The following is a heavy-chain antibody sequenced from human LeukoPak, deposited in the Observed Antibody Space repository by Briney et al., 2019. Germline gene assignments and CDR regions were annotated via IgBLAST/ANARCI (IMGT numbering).Heavy chain of an antibody. V-gene: IGHV5-51*01. CDR3: ARPYYYDSSGYSYGNAFDI. CDR1: GYSFTSYW. CDR2: IYPGDSDT. J-gene: IGHJ3*02. Sequence: GESLKISCEGSGYSFTSYWIGWVRQMPGKGLEWMGIIYPGDSDTRYSPSFQGQVTISADKSISTAYLQWSSLKASDTAMYYCARPYYYDSSGYSYGNAFDIWGQGTMVTVSS. D-gene: IGHD3-22*01.